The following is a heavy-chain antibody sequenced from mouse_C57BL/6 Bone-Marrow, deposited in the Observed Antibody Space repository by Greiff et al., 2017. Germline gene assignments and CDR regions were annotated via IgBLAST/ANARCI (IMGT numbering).Heavy chain of an antibody. D-gene: IGHD1-2*01. CDR1: GYAFSSSW. V-gene: IGHV1-82*01. CDR3: SRSERLLGRWFAY. CDR2: IYPGDGDT. J-gene: IGHJ3*01. Sequence: VQLQQSGPELVKPGASVKISCKASGYAFSSSWMNWVKQRPGKGLEWIGRIYPGDGDTNYNGKFKGKDTLTADTSSSTPYMQLSSLTSEDSAVYFCSRSERLLGRWFAYWGQGTLVTVSA.